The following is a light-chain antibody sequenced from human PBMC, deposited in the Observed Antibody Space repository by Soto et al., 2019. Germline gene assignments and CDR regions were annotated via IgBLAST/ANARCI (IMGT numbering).Light chain of an antibody. V-gene: IGLV2-14*01. Sequence: QSVLTQPASVSGSPGQSIAISCTGTSSDIGGYDHVSWYQQHPGEAPKLMIYDVSSRPSGVSNRFSGSKSGNTASLTISGLQAEDEADYYCSSDTSSSTRVFGGGTKLTVL. J-gene: IGLJ2*01. CDR3: SSDTSSSTRV. CDR2: DVS. CDR1: SSDIGGYDH.